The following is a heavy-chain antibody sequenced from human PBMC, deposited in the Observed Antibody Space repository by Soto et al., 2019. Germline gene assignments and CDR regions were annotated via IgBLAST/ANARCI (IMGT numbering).Heavy chain of an antibody. D-gene: IGHD2-15*01. CDR1: GFTFSDYY. J-gene: IGHJ3*02. Sequence: GGSLRLSCAASGFTFSDYYMSWIRQAPGKGLEWVSYISSSGSTIYYADSVKGRFTISRDNAKNSLYLQMNSLRAEDTAVYYCASTVVVVAATSPNAAFDIWGQGTMVTVSS. V-gene: IGHV3-11*01. CDR2: ISSSGSTI. CDR3: ASTVVVVAATSPNAAFDI.